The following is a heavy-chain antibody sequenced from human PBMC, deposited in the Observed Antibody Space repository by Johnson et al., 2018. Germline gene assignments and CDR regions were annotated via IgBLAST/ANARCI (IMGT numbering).Heavy chain of an antibody. V-gene: IGHV3-7*01. J-gene: IGHJ4*02. D-gene: IGHD1-14*01. Sequence: EVQLVESGGGLVQPGGSXRLSCVASGFTFSSYWMTWVRQAPGKGLEWVANIKQDAREKNYVGSVNGRFTISRANGDSSLFLLMNSLRAEDTAVYYCARGITADSWGQGTLVTVSS. CDR3: ARGITADS. CDR1: GFTFSSYW. CDR2: IKQDAREK.